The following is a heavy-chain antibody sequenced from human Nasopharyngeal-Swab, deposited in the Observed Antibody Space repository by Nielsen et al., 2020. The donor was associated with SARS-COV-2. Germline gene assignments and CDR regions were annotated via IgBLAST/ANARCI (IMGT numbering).Heavy chain of an antibody. Sequence: GVSLRLSCAASGFSFSSYCNHWVRHAPGQGLVWVSSINSDGSSTSYADSVKGRFTISRDNAKNTLYLQMNSLRDEETAVYYCARGGAAADAFVFWGQGTMVTVSS. CDR3: ARGGAAADAFVF. CDR1: GFSFSSYC. V-gene: IGHV3-74*01. CDR2: INSDGSST. D-gene: IGHD6-13*01. J-gene: IGHJ3*01.